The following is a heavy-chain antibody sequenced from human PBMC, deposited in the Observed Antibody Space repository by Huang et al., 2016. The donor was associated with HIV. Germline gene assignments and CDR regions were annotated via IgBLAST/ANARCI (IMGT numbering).Heavy chain of an antibody. CDR1: GFSFTNYW. V-gene: IGHV5-51*01. Sequence: EVQLAQSGPEVKKPGESLKISCKGSGFSFTNYWIGWVRQMPGKGLEWMVIIDPGYSGTKDSPSFQGQVTSSADKSISTAYLQWSSLKASDTAMYYCVRSTSGYYYRTDYWGQGTLVTVSS. J-gene: IGHJ4*02. D-gene: IGHD3-22*01. CDR2: IDPGYSGT. CDR3: VRSTSGYYYRTDY.